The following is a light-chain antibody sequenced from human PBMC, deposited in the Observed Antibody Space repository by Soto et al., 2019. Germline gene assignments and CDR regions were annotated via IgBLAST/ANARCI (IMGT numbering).Light chain of an antibody. CDR3: QHYNNWPRT. V-gene: IGKV3-15*01. CDR1: QRVSSN. J-gene: IGKJ1*01. Sequence: DIVMTQSPATLSVSPGERATLSCRASQRVSSNLAWYQKKPGQAPRLLIYVASTRATGIPARFRGIGSGTEFPLTISRLQSEDFGVYFCQHYNNWPRTFGQGTKVEIK. CDR2: VAS.